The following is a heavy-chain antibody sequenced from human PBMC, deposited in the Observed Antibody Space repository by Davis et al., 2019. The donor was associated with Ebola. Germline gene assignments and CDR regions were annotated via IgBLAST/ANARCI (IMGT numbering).Heavy chain of an antibody. CDR2: ISSSSSYT. Sequence: GGSLRLSCSASGFMFSDYYMSWIRQVPGKGLEWVSYISSSSSYTNYADSVKGRFTISRDNAKNTLYLQMNSLRAEDTAVYYCARAWYYYDSSGYYRAYYGMDVWGQGTTVTVSS. CDR1: GFMFSDYY. CDR3: ARAWYYYDSSGYYRAYYGMDV. D-gene: IGHD3-22*01. V-gene: IGHV3-11*06. J-gene: IGHJ6*02.